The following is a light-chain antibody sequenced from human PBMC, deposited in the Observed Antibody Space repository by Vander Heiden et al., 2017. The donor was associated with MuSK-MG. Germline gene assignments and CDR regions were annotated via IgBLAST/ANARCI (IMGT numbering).Light chain of an antibody. Sequence: QSALTQPASVSGSPGPSLTISCTGTSSDVCGYNYVAWYQQHPGKAPKLMIYDVSNRPAGVSNRFSGSKSGNTASLTISGLQAEDEADYYCSSYTSSSPVVFGGWTKLTVL. CDR1: SSDVCGYNY. CDR2: DVS. J-gene: IGLJ2*01. CDR3: SSYTSSSPVV. V-gene: IGLV2-14*01.